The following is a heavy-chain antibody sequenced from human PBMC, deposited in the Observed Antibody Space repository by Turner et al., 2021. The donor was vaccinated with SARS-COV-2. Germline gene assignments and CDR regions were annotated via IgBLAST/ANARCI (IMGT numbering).Heavy chain of an antibody. J-gene: IGHJ4*02. D-gene: IGHD5-18*01. CDR2: LYHSGRT. V-gene: IGHV4-4*02. Sequence: QVQLQDSGPGLVKPSGTLSLTCAVSGVSITSHTWWTWVRQPPGKGLEWSGELYHSGRTNYSPSLESRVTMSVDKSKNHFSLKLTSVTAADTAIYYCATQGAIGYRYASWGQGILVTVSS. CDR1: GVSITSHTW. CDR3: ATQGAIGYRYAS.